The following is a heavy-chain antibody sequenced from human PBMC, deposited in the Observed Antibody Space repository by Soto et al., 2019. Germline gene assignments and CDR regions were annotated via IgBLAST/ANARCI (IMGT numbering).Heavy chain of an antibody. J-gene: IGHJ6*02. V-gene: IGHV1-69*13. CDR1: GGTFSSYA. Sequence: SVKVSCKXSGGTFSSYAISWVRQAPGQGLEWMGGIIPIFGTANYAQKFQGRVTITADESTSTAYMELSSLRSEDTAVYYCARVRITMVRGVISSVYYYYGMDVWGQGTTVTVSS. CDR2: IIPIFGTA. CDR3: ARVRITMVRGVISSVYYYYGMDV. D-gene: IGHD3-10*01.